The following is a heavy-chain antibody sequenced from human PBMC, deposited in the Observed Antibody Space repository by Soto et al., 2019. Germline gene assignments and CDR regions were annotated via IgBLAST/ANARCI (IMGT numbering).Heavy chain of an antibody. J-gene: IGHJ4*02. Sequence: QVQLQESGPGLVKPSETLSLTCTVSGGSVSSGSYYCSWIRQPPGKGLGWIGYIYYSGSTNYKPSLKSGVTISVDTAKNRFSRKLSSVTAADTAVYYCARVRLDMLTGPGTYYFDYWGQGTLVTFAS. D-gene: IGHD3-9*01. CDR3: ARVRLDMLTGPGTYYFDY. V-gene: IGHV4-61*01. CDR2: IYYSGST. CDR1: GGSVSSGSYY.